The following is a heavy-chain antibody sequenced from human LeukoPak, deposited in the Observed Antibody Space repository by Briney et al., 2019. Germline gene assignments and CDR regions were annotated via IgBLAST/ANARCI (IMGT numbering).Heavy chain of an antibody. D-gene: IGHD5-12*01. J-gene: IGHJ4*02. V-gene: IGHV3-7*01. CDR3: AGPTTIVATAPED. CDR2: IKQDGSEK. Sequence: GGSLRLSCAASGFTFSSYWMSWVRQAPGKGLEWVANIKQDGSEKYYVDSVKGRFTISRDNAKNLLYLQMNSLRAEDTAVYYCAGPTTIVATAPEDWGQGTLVTVSS. CDR1: GFTFSSYW.